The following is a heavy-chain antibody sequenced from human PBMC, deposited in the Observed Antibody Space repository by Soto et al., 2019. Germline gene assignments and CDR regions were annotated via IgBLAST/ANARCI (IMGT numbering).Heavy chain of an antibody. J-gene: IGHJ4*02. Sequence: QVQLVQSGAEVKKPGASLKVSCKASGYTFTSYGISWVRQAPGQGLEWMGWISAYNGNTKYAQKLQGRVTMTTDTSKRTGYMELRSLRSDGTAGDYRAGGPEIFDYWGQGTLVTVSS. CDR3: AGGPEIFDY. CDR1: GYTFTSYG. V-gene: IGHV1-18*01. CDR2: ISAYNGNT.